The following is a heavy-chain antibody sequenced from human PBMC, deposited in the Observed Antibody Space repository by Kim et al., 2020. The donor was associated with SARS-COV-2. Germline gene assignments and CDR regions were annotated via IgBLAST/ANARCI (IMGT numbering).Heavy chain of an antibody. J-gene: IGHJ4*02. CDR2: IYYSGST. CDR3: ARLQAAAGPADY. Sequence: SETLSLTCTVSGGSISSSSYYWGWIRQPPGKGLEWIGSIYYSGSTYYNPSLKSRVTISVDTSKNQFSLKLSSVTAADTAVYYCARLQAAAGPADYWGQGTLVTVSS. V-gene: IGHV4-39*07. D-gene: IGHD6-13*01. CDR1: GGSISSSSYY.